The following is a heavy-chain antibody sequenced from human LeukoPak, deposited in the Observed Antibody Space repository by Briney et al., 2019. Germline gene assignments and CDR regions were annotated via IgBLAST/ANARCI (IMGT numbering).Heavy chain of an antibody. CDR2: INPNSGGT. D-gene: IGHD2-21*01. V-gene: IGHV1-2*02. J-gene: IGHJ4*02. CDR1: GYTFTGYY. CDR3: ARAVRVITARPFDY. Sequence: GASVKVSCKASGYTFTGYYMHWVRQAPGQGLEWMGWINPNSGGTNYAQKFQGRVTMIRDTSISTAYMELSRLRSDDTAVYYCARAVRVITARPFDYWGQGTLVTVSS.